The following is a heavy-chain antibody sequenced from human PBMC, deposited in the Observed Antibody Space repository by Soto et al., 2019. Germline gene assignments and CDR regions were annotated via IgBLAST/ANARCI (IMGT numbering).Heavy chain of an antibody. CDR2: INPGGGRT. V-gene: IGHV1-46*01. D-gene: IGHD2-2*01. CDR3: ARDVSGPGATYVMDV. Sequence: GASVKVSCKASGYIFSSHCIYWVRQAPGQGLQWMGIINPGGGRTAYAQKFQGRVTLTRDMSTSTVYMELTSLTYDDTAVYYRARDVSGPGATYVMDVWGQGTTVTVSS. CDR1: GYIFSSHC. J-gene: IGHJ6*02.